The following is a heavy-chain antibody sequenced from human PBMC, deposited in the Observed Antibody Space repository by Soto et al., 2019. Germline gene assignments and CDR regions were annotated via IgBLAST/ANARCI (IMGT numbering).Heavy chain of an antibody. V-gene: IGHV1-3*01. D-gene: IGHD2-21*02. CDR2: INAGNGNT. CDR1: GGTFSSYV. CDR3: ARSIVVVTALDY. J-gene: IGHJ4*02. Sequence: GASVKVSCKASGGTFSSYVISWVRQAPGQRLEWMGWINAGNGNTKYSQKFQGRVTITRDTSASTAYMELSSLRSEDTAVYYCARSIVVVTALDYWGQGTLVTVSS.